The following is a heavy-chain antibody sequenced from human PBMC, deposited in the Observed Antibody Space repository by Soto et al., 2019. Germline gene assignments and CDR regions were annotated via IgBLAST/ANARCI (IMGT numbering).Heavy chain of an antibody. D-gene: IGHD5-18*01. Sequence: QVQLVESGGGVVQPGRSLRLSCAASGFTFSSYGMHWVRQAPGKGLEWVAVIWYDGSNKYYADSVKGRFTISRDNSKNMLYLQMNSLRAEDTAVYYCAREGNTAMVFDYWGQGTLVTVSS. CDR2: IWYDGSNK. CDR3: AREGNTAMVFDY. CDR1: GFTFSSYG. V-gene: IGHV3-33*01. J-gene: IGHJ4*02.